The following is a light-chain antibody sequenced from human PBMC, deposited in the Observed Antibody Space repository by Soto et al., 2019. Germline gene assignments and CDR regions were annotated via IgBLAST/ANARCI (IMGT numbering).Light chain of an antibody. CDR2: LGS. CDR1: QSLLHSNGYNY. V-gene: IGKV2-28*01. J-gene: IGKJ2*01. Sequence: DIVMTQSPLSLPVTPGEPASISCRSSQSLLHSNGYNYLDWYLQKPGQSAQLLIYLGSNRASGVPDMFRGFGAGTDFTLNISRVEAEDVGVEYCMHGLQSLYTFGQGTKLEIK. CDR3: MHGLQSLYT.